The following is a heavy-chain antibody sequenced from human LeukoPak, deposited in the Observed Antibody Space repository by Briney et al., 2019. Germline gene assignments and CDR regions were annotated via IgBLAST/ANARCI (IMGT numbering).Heavy chain of an antibody. CDR2: ISGSGGST. D-gene: IGHD6-13*01. Sequence: PGGSLRLSCAASGFTFSSYAMSWVRQAPGKGPEWVSAISGSGGSTYYADSVKGRFTISRDNSKNTLYLQMNSLRAEDTAVYYCARDSSDLAAADYSYFDYWGQGTLVTVSS. CDR3: ARDSSDLAAADYSYFDY. J-gene: IGHJ4*02. V-gene: IGHV3-23*01. CDR1: GFTFSSYA.